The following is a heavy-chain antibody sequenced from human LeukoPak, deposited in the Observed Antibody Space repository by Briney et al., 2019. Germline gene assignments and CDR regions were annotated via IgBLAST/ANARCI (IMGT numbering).Heavy chain of an antibody. V-gene: IGHV4-34*01. CDR1: GGSFSGYY. CDR2: INHSGST. J-gene: IGHJ6*03. CDR3: ARQRADYFYHYLDV. Sequence: PSETLSLTCAVYGGSFSGYYRSWIRQPPGKGLEWIGEINHSGSTNYNPSLKSRVTISVDTSKKQFSQKLTSLTAADTAVYYCARQRADYFYHYLDVWGKGTSVTVSS.